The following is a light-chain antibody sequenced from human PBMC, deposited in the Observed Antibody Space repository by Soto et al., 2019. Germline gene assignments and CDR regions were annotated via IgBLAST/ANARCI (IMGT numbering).Light chain of an antibody. CDR2: DAS. Sequence: DIQMTQSPSTLSSSVGDIVTITCRASQSISSWLAWNQQKPGKAPKLLIYDASSLESGVPSRFSGSGSGTEFTVTISSLQPDHFATYYCQQYNSYSTFGQGNKV. CDR3: QQYNSYST. V-gene: IGKV1-5*01. CDR1: QSISSW. J-gene: IGKJ1*01.